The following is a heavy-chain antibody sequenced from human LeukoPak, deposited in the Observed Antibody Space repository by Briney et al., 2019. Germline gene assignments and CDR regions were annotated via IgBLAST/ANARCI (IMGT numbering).Heavy chain of an antibody. CDR2: INPNSGGT. Sequence: ASVKVSCKASGYTFTGYYMHWVRQAPGQGLEWMGWINPNSGGTNYAQKFQGRVTMTRDTSISTAYMELSRLRSDDTAVYYCARGDLHIVVVTAIPSADVYFQHWGQGTLVTVSS. V-gene: IGHV1-2*02. D-gene: IGHD2-21*02. CDR3: ARGDLHIVVVTAIPSADVYFQH. J-gene: IGHJ1*01. CDR1: GYTFTGYY.